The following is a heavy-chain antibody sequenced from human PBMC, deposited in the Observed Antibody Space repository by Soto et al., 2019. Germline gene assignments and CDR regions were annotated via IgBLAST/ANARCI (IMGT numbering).Heavy chain of an antibody. CDR3: ARDQIVADYYDAFDI. V-gene: IGHV4-31*03. Sequence: QVQLQESGPGLVKPSQNLSLTCTVSVGSISSGGYYWSWIRQHTGKGLEWIGYIYYSGSTYYNPSLKSRVTISVDTSKNQFSLKLSSVTAADTAVYYCARDQIVADYYDAFDIWGQGTMVTVSS. D-gene: IGHD3-22*01. CDR1: VGSISSGGYY. J-gene: IGHJ3*02. CDR2: IYYSGST.